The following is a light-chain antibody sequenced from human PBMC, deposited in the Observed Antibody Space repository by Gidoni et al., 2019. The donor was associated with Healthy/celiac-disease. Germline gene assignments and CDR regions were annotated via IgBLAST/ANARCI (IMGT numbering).Light chain of an antibody. CDR2: AAS. J-gene: IGKJ1*01. V-gene: IGKV1-39*01. CDR3: QQSYSTPRT. Sequence: DIEMTQSPSSLSASVGDRVTITCRASHSISSYLNWYQQKTGKAHKLLIYAASSLQSGVPSRVSGRGAGTEFTLTISSLQPEDFAIYYCQQSYSTPRTFGQGTKVEIK. CDR1: HSISSY.